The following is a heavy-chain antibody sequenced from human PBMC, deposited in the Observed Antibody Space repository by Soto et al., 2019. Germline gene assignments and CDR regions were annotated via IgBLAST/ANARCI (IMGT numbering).Heavy chain of an antibody. Sequence: GGSLRLSCAASGFTFSDNYMSWIRQAPGKGLEWVSYISNSGSTKFYADSVTGRFTISRDNAKNTLYLQMNSLRLDDTAVYYCAKDLFWGQSAYWGQGTLVTVSS. D-gene: IGHD3-16*01. CDR3: AKDLFWGQSAY. CDR1: GFTFSDNY. CDR2: ISNSGSTK. J-gene: IGHJ4*02. V-gene: IGHV3-11*04.